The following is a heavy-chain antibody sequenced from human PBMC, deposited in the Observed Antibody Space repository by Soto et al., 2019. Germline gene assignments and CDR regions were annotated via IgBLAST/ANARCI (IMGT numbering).Heavy chain of an antibody. CDR3: ARDGVPSGGIAARRWIF. V-gene: IGHV3-48*02. D-gene: IGHD6-6*01. CDR1: GFTFSSYS. CDR2: ISSSSSTI. Sequence: GGSLRLSCAASGFTFSSYSMNWVRQAPGKGLEWVSYISSSSSTIYYADSVKGRFTISRDNAKNSLYLQMNSLRDEDTAVYYCARDGVPSGGIAARRWIFWGQGTLVTVSS. J-gene: IGHJ4*02.